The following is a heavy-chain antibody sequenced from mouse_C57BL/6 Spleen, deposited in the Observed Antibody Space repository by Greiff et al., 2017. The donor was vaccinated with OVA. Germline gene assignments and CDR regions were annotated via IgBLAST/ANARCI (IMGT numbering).Heavy chain of an antibody. V-gene: IGHV5-17*01. Sequence: EVHLVESGGGLVKPGGSLKLSCAASGFTFSDYGMHWVRQAPEKGLEWVAYISSGSSTIYYADTVKGRFTITRDNAKNTLFLQMTSLRSEDTAMYYCARRCSNYDWYFDVWGTGTTVTVSS. J-gene: IGHJ1*03. CDR3: ARRCSNYDWYFDV. D-gene: IGHD2-5*01. CDR1: GFTFSDYG. CDR2: ISSGSSTI.